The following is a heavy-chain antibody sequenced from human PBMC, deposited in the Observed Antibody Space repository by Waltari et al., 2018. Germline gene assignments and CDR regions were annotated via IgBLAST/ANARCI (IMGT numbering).Heavy chain of an antibody. V-gene: IGHV4-39*01. CDR2: IYYSGVP. Sequence: QLQLQESGPGLVKPSETLSLTCTVSGGSISSSSYYWGWIRQPPGKGLEWIGSIYYSGVPYYNPSLKSRVTISVDTSKNQFSLKLSSVTAADTAVYYCARHLLYCSSTSCYPNWFDPWGQGTLVTVSS. CDR3: ARHLLYCSSTSCYPNWFDP. CDR1: GGSISSSSYY. J-gene: IGHJ5*02. D-gene: IGHD2-2*01.